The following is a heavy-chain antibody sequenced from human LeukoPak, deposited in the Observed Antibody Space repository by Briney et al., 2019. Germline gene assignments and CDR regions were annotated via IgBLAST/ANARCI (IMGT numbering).Heavy chain of an antibody. CDR3: ARDVPRTSGP. CDR2: IDGNGRTT. CDR1: GFTFSSEW. V-gene: IGHV3-74*01. J-gene: IGHJ5*02. Sequence: PGGSLRLSCAASGFTFSSEWMHWVRQAPGRGLVWISHIDGNGRTTNYGDSVRGRFTVSRDNAKNTLYLQMNSLRAEDTAEYYCARDVPRTSGPWGQGTLVTVSS. D-gene: IGHD3-10*01.